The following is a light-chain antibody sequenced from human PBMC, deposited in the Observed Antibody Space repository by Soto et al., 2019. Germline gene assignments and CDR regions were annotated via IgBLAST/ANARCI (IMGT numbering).Light chain of an antibody. Sequence: EIVLTQSPGTLSLSPGERATLSCRASQSVSSSYLAWYQQKPGQAPRLLIYGASSRATGIPDRFSGSGSGTDFTLNISRLEPEDFAVYYCQQDGSSPVTCGQGTKLEIK. CDR1: QSVSSSY. CDR3: QQDGSSPVT. V-gene: IGKV3-20*01. CDR2: GAS. J-gene: IGKJ2*01.